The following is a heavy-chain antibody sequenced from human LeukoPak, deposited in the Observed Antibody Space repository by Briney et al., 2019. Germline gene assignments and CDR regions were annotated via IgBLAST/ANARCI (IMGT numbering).Heavy chain of an antibody. D-gene: IGHD5-24*01. V-gene: IGHV1-2*02. CDR3: AREASADGHCFDS. CDR1: GYSFVAYY. CDR2: ISSDSGDT. J-gene: IGHJ4*02. Sequence: ASVKVSCKTSGYSFVAYYKHWLRQAPGQGLELIGRISSDSGDTKFAQKFQGRVTMTRDKSINTVYMEVSRLTSDDTAVYYCAREASADGHCFDSWGQGSLVTVSS.